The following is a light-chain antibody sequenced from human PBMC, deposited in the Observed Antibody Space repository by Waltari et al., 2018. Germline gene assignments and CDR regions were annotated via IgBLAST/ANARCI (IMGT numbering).Light chain of an antibody. J-gene: IGKJ4*01. CDR3: QQYYSIALN. V-gene: IGKV1-NL1*01. CDR2: AAS. Sequence: DSQMTQSPSSLYASVGARVTITCRASQGIINSLAWYQQKTGKAQKLLLYAASRLEKGVPSSFIGSVSVTEYTLTISSLQPEDFATYYCQQYYSIALNFGGGTKVEIK. CDR1: QGIINS.